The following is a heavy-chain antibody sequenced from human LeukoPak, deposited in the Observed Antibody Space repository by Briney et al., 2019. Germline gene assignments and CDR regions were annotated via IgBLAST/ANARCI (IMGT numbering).Heavy chain of an antibody. CDR3: GRDQGYSGYDSPDY. J-gene: IGHJ4*02. V-gene: IGHV1-46*01. CDR2: INPSGGST. CDR1: GYTFTNYY. Sequence: ASVKVSCKASGYTFTNYYMHGVGQAPGQGLEGMGIINPSGGSTNYAQKFQGRVTMTRDTSTSTVYMELSSLRSEDTAVYYCGRDQGYSGYDSPDYWGQGTLVTVSS. D-gene: IGHD5-12*01.